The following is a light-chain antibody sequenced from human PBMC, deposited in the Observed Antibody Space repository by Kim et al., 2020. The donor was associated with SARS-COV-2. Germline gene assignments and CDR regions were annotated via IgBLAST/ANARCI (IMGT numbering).Light chain of an antibody. Sequence: APGKTPRITCGGNNVGSKSVHWYQPKPGQAPVLVIYYDSDRPTGIPERFSGSNSGNTATLTISRVEAGDEADYYCQVWDSSSDHWVFGGGTQLTVL. J-gene: IGLJ3*02. V-gene: IGLV3-21*04. CDR3: QVWDSSSDHWV. CDR1: NVGSKS. CDR2: YDS.